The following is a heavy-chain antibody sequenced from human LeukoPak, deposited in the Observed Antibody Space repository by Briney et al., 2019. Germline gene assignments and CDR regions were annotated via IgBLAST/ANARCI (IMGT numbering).Heavy chain of an antibody. CDR3: ARGARASYNLEPFDY. CDR2: IYYSGST. CDR1: GGSISSVGYY. V-gene: IGHV4-31*03. D-gene: IGHD5-24*01. Sequence: SSQTLSLTCTVSGGSISSVGYYCNWIRQHPGKGLEWIGYIYYSGSTYYNPSLKSRVTISVDTSKNQFSLKLRSVTAADTAVYYCARGARASYNLEPFDYWGQGTLVTVSS. J-gene: IGHJ4*02.